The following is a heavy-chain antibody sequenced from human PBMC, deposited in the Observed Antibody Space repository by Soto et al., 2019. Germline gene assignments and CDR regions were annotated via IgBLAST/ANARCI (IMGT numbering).Heavy chain of an antibody. D-gene: IGHD2-2*01. Sequence: GGSLRLSCAASGFTFSSYAMSWVRQAPGKGLEWVSSISGIGGSTYYADFVKGRFTISRDNSKNTLYLQMNSLRAEDTAVYYFAKGPSFYCSSTSCQSPLYFDYWGQGTLVTVSS. V-gene: IGHV3-23*01. CDR1: GFTFSSYA. CDR3: AKGPSFYCSSTSCQSPLYFDY. CDR2: ISGIGGST. J-gene: IGHJ4*02.